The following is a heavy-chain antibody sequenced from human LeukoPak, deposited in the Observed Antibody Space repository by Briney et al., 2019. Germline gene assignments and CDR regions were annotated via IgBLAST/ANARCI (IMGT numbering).Heavy chain of an antibody. V-gene: IGHV1-69*04. CDR2: IIPILGIA. CDR3: ARDGGLEWELLIDP. Sequence: ASVKVSCKASGGTFSSYAISWVRQAPGQGLEWMGRIIPILGIANYAQKFQGRVTITADKSTSTAYMELSSLRSEDTAVYYCARDGGLEWELLIDPWGQGTLVTVSS. CDR1: GGTFSSYA. D-gene: IGHD1-26*01. J-gene: IGHJ5*02.